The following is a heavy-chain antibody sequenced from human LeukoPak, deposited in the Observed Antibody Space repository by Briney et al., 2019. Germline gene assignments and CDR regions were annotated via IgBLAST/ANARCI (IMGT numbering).Heavy chain of an antibody. CDR1: GGSISSGSYY. D-gene: IGHD3-9*01. J-gene: IGHJ4*02. CDR2: IYYSGST. Sequence: SETLSLTCTVSGGSISSGSYYWSWLRQPPGKGLEGLGYIYYSGSTYYNPSLKSRVTISVDTSKNQFSLKLSSVTAADTAVYYCARGGYDILTGYGNLDYWGQGTLVTVSS. CDR3: ARGGYDILTGYGNLDY. V-gene: IGHV4-30-4*08.